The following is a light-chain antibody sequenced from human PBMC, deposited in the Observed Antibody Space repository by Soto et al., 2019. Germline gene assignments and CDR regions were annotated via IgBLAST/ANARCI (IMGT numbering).Light chain of an antibody. CDR3: PQSYSTTLT. CDR1: QSISSY. V-gene: IGKV1-39*01. CDR2: AAS. J-gene: IGKJ4*01. Sequence: DIPMTQSPSSRAASVGDRVTITCRASQSISSYLHWYQQKPGKAPRLLIYAASSWQSGCQSRFSGSGSGTDFTLTISSLQPEYFANYSSPQSYSTTLTCGGGTKVQIK.